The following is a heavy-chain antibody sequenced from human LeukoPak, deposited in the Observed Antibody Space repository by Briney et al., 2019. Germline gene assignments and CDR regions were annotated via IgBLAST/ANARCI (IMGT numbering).Heavy chain of an antibody. CDR3: ARSGGGLYYDILTGWPTNGFDP. J-gene: IGHJ5*02. D-gene: IGHD3-9*01. V-gene: IGHV4-39*01. CDR1: GGSISSSSYY. CDR2: IYYSGST. Sequence: SETLSLTCTVSGGSISSSSYYWGWIRQPPGKGLEWIGSIYYSGSTYYNPSLKSRVTISVDTSKNQFSLELSSVTAADTAVYYCARSGGGLYYDILTGWPTNGFDPWGQGTLVTVSS.